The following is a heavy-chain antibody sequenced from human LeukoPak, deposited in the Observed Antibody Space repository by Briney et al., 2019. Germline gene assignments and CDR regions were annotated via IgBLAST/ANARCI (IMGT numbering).Heavy chain of an antibody. CDR1: GFTFGSYA. CDR3: AKVSYDSSGYYDAFDI. CDR2: ISGSGGST. V-gene: IGHV3-23*01. D-gene: IGHD3-22*01. Sequence: PGGSLRLSCAASGFTFGSYAMSWVRQAPGKGLEWVSAISGSGGSTYYADSVKGRFTISRDNSKNTLYLQMNSLRAEDTAVYYCAKVSYDSSGYYDAFDIWGQGTMVTVSS. J-gene: IGHJ3*02.